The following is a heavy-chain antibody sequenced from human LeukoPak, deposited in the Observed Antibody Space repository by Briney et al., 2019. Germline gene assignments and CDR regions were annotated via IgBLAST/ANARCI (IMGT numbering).Heavy chain of an antibody. CDR1: GGSISSYY. Sequence: PSETLSLTCTVSGGSISSYYWSWLRQPPGKGLEWIGYIYYSGSTNYNPSLKSRVTISVDTSKNQFSLKLSSVTAADTAVYYCARVHYYDYVWGSYRYMGGSFDYWGQGTLVTVSS. D-gene: IGHD3-16*02. CDR2: IYYSGST. V-gene: IGHV4-59*08. CDR3: ARVHYYDYVWGSYRYMGGSFDY. J-gene: IGHJ4*02.